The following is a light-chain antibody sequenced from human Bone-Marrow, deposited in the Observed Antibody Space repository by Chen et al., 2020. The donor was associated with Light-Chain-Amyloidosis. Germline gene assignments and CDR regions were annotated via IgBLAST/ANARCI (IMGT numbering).Light chain of an antibody. J-gene: IGKJ4*01. V-gene: IGKV3-11*01. CDR3: QHRGGWPPLS. Sequence: EVVLTQSPATLSLSPGERATLSCRASQTISTYLAWYQQKPGQAPRLLVYDASTRATGVPARFSGSGSGTDFTLTISSLEAEDFAVYYCQHRGGWPPLSFGGGTKIEIK. CDR2: DAS. CDR1: QTISTY.